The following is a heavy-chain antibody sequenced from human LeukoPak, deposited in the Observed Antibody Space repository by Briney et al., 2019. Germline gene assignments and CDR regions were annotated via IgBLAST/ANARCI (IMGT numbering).Heavy chain of an antibody. CDR1: GYTFTSYG. V-gene: IGHV1-18*01. CDR2: ISAYNGNT. Sequence: ASVKVSFKASGYTFTSYGISRVRQAPGQGLEWMGWISAYNGNTNYAQKLQGRVTMTTDTSTSTAYMQLRSLRSDDTAVYYCARSTSGSYLGYWGEGTLVTVSS. D-gene: IGHD1-26*01. CDR3: ARSTSGSYLGY. J-gene: IGHJ4*02.